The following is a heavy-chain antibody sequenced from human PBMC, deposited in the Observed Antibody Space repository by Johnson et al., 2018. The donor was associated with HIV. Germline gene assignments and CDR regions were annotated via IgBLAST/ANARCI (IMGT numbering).Heavy chain of an antibody. V-gene: IGHV3-64*01. D-gene: IGHD1-1*01. CDR3: ASVPGSRAGDAFDV. J-gene: IGHJ3*01. CDR1: GFTFSNYA. Sequence: VQLVESGGGLVQPGGSLRVSCAASGFTFSNYAIHWVRQAPGKGLEYVSAISGNGGRTYYANSVQGRFTISRYNSKNTLYLQMGSLGAEDMGVYYCASVPGSRAGDAFDVWGTGTMVTVSS. CDR2: ISGNGGRT.